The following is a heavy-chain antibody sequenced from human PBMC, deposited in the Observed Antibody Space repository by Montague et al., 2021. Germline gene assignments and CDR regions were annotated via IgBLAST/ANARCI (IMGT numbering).Heavy chain of an antibody. CDR1: GGSISEFY. CDR2: IYDSGTT. J-gene: IGHJ4*02. CDR3: ARRLGIRAPFDY. Sequence: SETQSLTCTVTGGSISEFYWRWIRQSPEKGLEGIGYIYDSGTTNYNPSPNSRVTISADTSMNQFSLNLRLVTAADTAVYFCARRLGIRAPFDYWGQGTLVTVSS. D-gene: IGHD7-27*01. V-gene: IGHV4-59*08.